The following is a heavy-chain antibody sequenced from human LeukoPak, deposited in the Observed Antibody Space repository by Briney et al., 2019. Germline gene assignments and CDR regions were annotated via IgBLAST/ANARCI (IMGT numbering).Heavy chain of an antibody. CDR3: ARVGELGYCTNGVCYSEADPAEAAFGY. CDR1: GFTFSSYS. J-gene: IGHJ4*02. CDR2: ISSSSSYI. V-gene: IGHV3-21*01. Sequence: GGSLRLSCAASGFTFSSYSMNWVRQAPGKGLEWVSSISSSSSYIYYADSVKGRFTISRDNAKNSLYLQMNSLRAEDTAVYYCARVGELGYCTNGVCYSEADPAEAAFGYWGQGTLVTVSS. D-gene: IGHD2-8*01.